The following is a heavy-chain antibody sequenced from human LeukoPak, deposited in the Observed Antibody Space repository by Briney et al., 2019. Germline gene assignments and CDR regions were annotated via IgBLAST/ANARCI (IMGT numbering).Heavy chain of an antibody. D-gene: IGHD1-20*01. CDR1: GYTFTGYY. V-gene: IGHV1-2*02. Sequence: ASVKVSCKASGYTFTGYYMHWVRQAPGQGLEWMGWINPNSGVSNCAQKFQGRVTMTTDTSISTAYMELSRLRSDDTAVYYCARGGNWKEKAFDIWGQGTMLTVSS. CDR2: INPNSGVS. J-gene: IGHJ3*02. CDR3: ARGGNWKEKAFDI.